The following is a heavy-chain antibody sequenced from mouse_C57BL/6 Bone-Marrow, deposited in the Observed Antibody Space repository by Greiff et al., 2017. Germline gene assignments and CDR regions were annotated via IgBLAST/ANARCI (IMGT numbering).Heavy chain of an antibody. CDR1: GFTFSDYG. V-gene: IGHV5-17*01. CDR2: ISSGSSTI. CDR3: ASLGDY. Sequence: DVQLLESGGGLVKPGGSLKLSCAASGFTFSDYGMHWVRQAPGKGLEWVAYISSGSSTIFYADTVKGRFTISRDNAKNTLFLQMTSLRSEDTAMYYCASLGDYWGQGASVTVSS. J-gene: IGHJ4*01.